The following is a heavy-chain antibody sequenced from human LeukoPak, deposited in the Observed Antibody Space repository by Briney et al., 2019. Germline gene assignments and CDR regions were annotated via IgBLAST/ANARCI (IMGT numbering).Heavy chain of an antibody. CDR2: IIPIFGTA. D-gene: IGHD6-13*01. CDR3: ARREGSWYYFDY. V-gene: IGHV1-69*13. CDR1: GGTFSSYA. J-gene: IGHJ4*02. Sequence: SVKVSCKASGGTFSSYAISWVRQAPGQGLEWMGGIIPIFGTANYAQKFQGRVTITADESTSTAYMELSSLRSEDTAVYYCARREGSWYYFDYWGQGTLVTVSS.